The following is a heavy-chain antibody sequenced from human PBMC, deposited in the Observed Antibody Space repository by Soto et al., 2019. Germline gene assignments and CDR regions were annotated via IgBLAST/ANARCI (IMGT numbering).Heavy chain of an antibody. V-gene: IGHV4-34*01. D-gene: IGHD5-12*01. J-gene: IGHJ4*02. Sequence: QVHLQQWGAGLLKPSETLSLTCAVNGGSLTGYYWSWIRQPPGKGLEWIGEIKDGGVTNYSPSLKGRVTXSXXTSKNQFSLKLNSVTAADTAVYYCARGQEGIVATHWDQGTLVTVSS. CDR1: GGSLTGYY. CDR2: IKDGGVT. CDR3: ARGQEGIVATH.